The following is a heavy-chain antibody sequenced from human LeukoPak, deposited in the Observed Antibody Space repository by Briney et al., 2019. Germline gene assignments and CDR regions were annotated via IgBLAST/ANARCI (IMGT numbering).Heavy chain of an antibody. J-gene: IGHJ4*02. CDR3: AKYLAGGWSYIDC. V-gene: IGHV3-23*01. CDR1: GITFSSNA. CDR2: ISGSGDNT. D-gene: IGHD6-19*01. Sequence: PGGSLRLSCAASGITFSSNAMSWVRQAPGKGLEWVSGISGSGDNTHYTESVKGRFTISRDNSKNTLYLEMNNLRAEDTAVYYCAKYLAGGWSYIDCWGQGTLVTVSS.